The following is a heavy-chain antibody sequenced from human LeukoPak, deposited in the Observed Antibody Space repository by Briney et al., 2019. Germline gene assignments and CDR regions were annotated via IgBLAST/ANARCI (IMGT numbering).Heavy chain of an antibody. CDR2: ITSSGDYL. Sequence: GGSLRLSCLASGFRFSTYKMDWVRQAPGEGLEWVSSITSSGDYLYYADSVKGRFTISRDNAKNSLYLQMNSLRAEDTAVYYCARVWSPPYTSSWPYYFDYWGQGTLVTVSS. D-gene: IGHD6-13*01. CDR3: ARVWSPPYTSSWPYYFDY. CDR1: GFRFSTYK. V-gene: IGHV3-21*01. J-gene: IGHJ4*02.